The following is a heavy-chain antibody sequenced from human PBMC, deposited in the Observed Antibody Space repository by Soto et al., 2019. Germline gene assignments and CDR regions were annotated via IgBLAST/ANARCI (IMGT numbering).Heavy chain of an antibody. Sequence: QVQLVQSGAEVKKPGASVKVSCKASGYTFTSYAMHWVRQAPGQRLEWMGWINAGNGNTKYSQKFQGRVTITRDTSASKAYMELSSVRSEDKAVYYCARTSGYYSYDYWGQGTLVTVSS. V-gene: IGHV1-3*01. J-gene: IGHJ4*02. CDR2: INAGNGNT. D-gene: IGHD3-22*01. CDR1: GYTFTSYA. CDR3: ARTSGYYSYDY.